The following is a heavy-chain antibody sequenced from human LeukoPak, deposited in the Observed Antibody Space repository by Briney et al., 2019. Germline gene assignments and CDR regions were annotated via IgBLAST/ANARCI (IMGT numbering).Heavy chain of an antibody. J-gene: IGHJ4*02. V-gene: IGHV3-23*01. CDR2: VSKSGGST. Sequence: GGSLRLSCAASELTLSSYAMSWVRQPPGKGLEWVSGVSKSGGSTYYADAVKGRFSISRDNSKNTLSLQMNSLRGEDTAVYYCANLGDGPGYWGQGTLVTVSS. CDR3: ANLGDGPGY. CDR1: ELTLSSYA. D-gene: IGHD3-16*01.